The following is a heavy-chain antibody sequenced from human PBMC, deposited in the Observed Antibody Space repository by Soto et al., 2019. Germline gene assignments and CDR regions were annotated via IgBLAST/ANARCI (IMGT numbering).Heavy chain of an antibody. CDR2: ISSSGSTI. V-gene: IGHV3-48*03. CDR3: ASKRGVEDSYYYGMDV. J-gene: IGHJ6*02. D-gene: IGHD3-10*01. CDR1: GFTFSSYE. Sequence: GVSLRLSCAASGFTFSSYEMNWVRQAPGKGLEWVSYISSSGSTIYYADSVKGRFTISRDNAKNSLYLQMNSLRAEDTAVYYCASKRGVEDSYYYGMDVWGQGTTVTVS.